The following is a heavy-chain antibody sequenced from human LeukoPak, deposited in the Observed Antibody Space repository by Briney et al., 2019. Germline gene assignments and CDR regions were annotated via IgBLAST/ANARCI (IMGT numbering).Heavy chain of an antibody. J-gene: IGHJ4*02. V-gene: IGHV4-34*01. D-gene: IGHD3-10*01. Sequence: SETLSLTCAVYGGSFSGYYWSWIRQPPGKGLEWIGEINHSGSTNYNPSLKSRVTISVDTSKNQFSLKLSSVTAADTAVCYCARAHYYGSGSYFSHFDYWGQGTLVTVSS. CDR2: INHSGST. CDR1: GGSFSGYY. CDR3: ARAHYYGSGSYFSHFDY.